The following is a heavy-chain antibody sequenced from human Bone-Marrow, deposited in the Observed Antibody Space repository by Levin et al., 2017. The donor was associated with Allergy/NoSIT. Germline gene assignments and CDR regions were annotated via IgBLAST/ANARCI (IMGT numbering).Heavy chain of an antibody. CDR3: ARGVEAAAAPFDH. CDR1: GFTFDDYG. J-gene: IGHJ4*02. Sequence: GESLKISCAASGFTFDDYGMSWVRQAPGKGLEWVSGINWNGGRTGYADSVKGRFTISRDNAKNSLYLQMNSLRAEDTALYHGARGVEAAAAPFDHWGQGTVVNVSS. CDR2: INWNGGRT. D-gene: IGHD2-15*01. V-gene: IGHV3-20*01.